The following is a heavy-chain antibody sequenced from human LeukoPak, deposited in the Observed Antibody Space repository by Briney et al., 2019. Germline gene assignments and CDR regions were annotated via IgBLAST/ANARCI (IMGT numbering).Heavy chain of an antibody. J-gene: IGHJ4*02. CDR2: ISGSGGST. Sequence: GGSLRLSCAASLFTFSSYAMSWVRQAPGKGLEWVSAISGSGGSTYYADSVKRRFTISRDNSKTTLYLQMNSLRAEDTAVYYCAKVGPPKQWIQLWLLNWGQGTLVTVSS. CDR1: LFTFSSYA. CDR3: AKVGPPKQWIQLWLLN. D-gene: IGHD5-18*01. V-gene: IGHV3-23*01.